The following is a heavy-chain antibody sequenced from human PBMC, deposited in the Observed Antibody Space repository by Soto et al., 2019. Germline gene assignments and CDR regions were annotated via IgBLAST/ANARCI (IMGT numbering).Heavy chain of an antibody. D-gene: IGHD3-9*01. CDR1: GGSISSSNW. Sequence: QVQLQESGPGLVKPSGTLSLTCAVSGGSISSSNWWSWVRQPPGKGLEWIGEIYHSGSTNYNPSLKSRVTISVDKSKNQFSLKLSSVTAADTAVYYCARGGSEYDILTGYYPKWFDPWGQGTLVTVSS. CDR3: ARGGSEYDILTGYYPKWFDP. V-gene: IGHV4-4*02. CDR2: IYHSGST. J-gene: IGHJ5*02.